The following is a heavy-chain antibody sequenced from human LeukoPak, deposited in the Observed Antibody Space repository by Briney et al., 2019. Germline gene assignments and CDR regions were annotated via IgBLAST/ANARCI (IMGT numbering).Heavy chain of an antibody. J-gene: IGHJ4*02. CDR2: ISFDGGNK. CDR3: AREGSSGYYYFDY. V-gene: IGHV3-30*03. D-gene: IGHD3-22*01. Sequence: GGSLRLSCAASGFTFSSYGMHWVRQAPGKGLEWVAIISFDGGNKYYADSVKGRFAISRDNSKNTMYLQMNSLRAEDTAVYYCAREGSSGYYYFDYWGQGTLVTVSS. CDR1: GFTFSSYG.